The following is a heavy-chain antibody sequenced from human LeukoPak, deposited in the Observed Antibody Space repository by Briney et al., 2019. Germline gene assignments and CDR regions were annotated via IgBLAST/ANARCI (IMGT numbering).Heavy chain of an antibody. D-gene: IGHD3-3*01. V-gene: IGHV1-46*01. J-gene: IGHJ5*02. Sequence: ASVKVSCKASGYTFTSYYMHWVRQAPGQGLEWMGIINPSGGSTSYAQKFQGRVTMTRDTCTSTVYMELSSLRSEDTAVYYCARDRGFWSGYYHWFAPWGQGTLVTVSS. CDR2: INPSGGST. CDR3: ARDRGFWSGYYHWFAP. CDR1: GYTFTSYY.